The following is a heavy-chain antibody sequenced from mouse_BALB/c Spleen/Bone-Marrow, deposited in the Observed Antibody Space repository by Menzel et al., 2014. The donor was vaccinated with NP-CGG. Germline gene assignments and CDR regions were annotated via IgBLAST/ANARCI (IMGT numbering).Heavy chain of an antibody. Sequence: EVHLVESGPGLVKPSQSLSLTCTVTGYSITSDYAWNWIRQFPGNKLEWMGYISYSGSTSYNPSLKSQISITRDTSKNQFFLQLNSVTTEDTATYYCARYYYGSSAYAMDYWGQGTSVTVSS. J-gene: IGHJ4*01. CDR3: ARYYYGSSAYAMDY. CDR1: GYSITSDYA. V-gene: IGHV3-2*02. D-gene: IGHD1-1*01. CDR2: ISYSGST.